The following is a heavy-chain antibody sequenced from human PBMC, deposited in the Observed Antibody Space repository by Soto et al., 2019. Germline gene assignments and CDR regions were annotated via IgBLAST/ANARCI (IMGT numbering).Heavy chain of an antibody. CDR2: INPNSGGT. Sequence: APVQVTCKASGYTFTGYYMHWVRQAPGQGLEWMGWINPNSGGTNYAQKFQGRVTMTRDTSISTAYMELSRLRSDDTAVYYCAREIHIAAAGSMDVWGQGTTVTVSS. D-gene: IGHD6-13*01. CDR1: GYTFTGYY. CDR3: AREIHIAAAGSMDV. J-gene: IGHJ6*02. V-gene: IGHV1-2*02.